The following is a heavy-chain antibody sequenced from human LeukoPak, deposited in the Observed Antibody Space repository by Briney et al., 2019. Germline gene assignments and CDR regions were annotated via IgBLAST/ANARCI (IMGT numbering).Heavy chain of an antibody. V-gene: IGHV1-69*13. CDR1: GGTFSSYA. J-gene: IGHJ5*02. CDR3: ARSYSSSWYGWFDP. Sequence: GASVKVSCKASGGTFSSYAISWVRQAPGPGLEWMGGVIPIFGTANYAQKFQGRVTITADESTSTAYTELSSLRSEDTAVYYCARSYSSSWYGWFDPWGQGTLVTVSS. CDR2: VIPIFGTA. D-gene: IGHD6-13*01.